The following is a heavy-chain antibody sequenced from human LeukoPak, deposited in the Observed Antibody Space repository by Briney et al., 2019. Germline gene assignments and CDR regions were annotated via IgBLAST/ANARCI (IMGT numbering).Heavy chain of an antibody. Sequence: ASVKVSCKASGYTFTSYGISWVRQAPGQGLEWKGWISAYNGNTNYAQKLQGRVTMTTDTSTSTAYMELRSLRSDDTAVYYCARHYYDSSGYLWDYWGQGTLVTVSP. CDR2: ISAYNGNT. J-gene: IGHJ4*02. CDR1: GYTFTSYG. D-gene: IGHD3-22*01. CDR3: ARHYYDSSGYLWDY. V-gene: IGHV1-18*01.